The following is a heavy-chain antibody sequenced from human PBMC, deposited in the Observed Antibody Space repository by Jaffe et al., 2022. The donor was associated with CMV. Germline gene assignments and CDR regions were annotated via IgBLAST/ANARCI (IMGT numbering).Heavy chain of an antibody. CDR2: IYYSGST. CDR1: GGSISSSSYY. J-gene: IGHJ5*02. CDR3: ATVEMATIALGPNPYNWFDP. V-gene: IGHV4-39*01. Sequence: QLQLQESGPGLVKPSETLSLTCTVSGGSISSSSYYWGWIRQPPGKGLEWIGSIYYSGSTYYNPSLKSRVTISVDTSKNQFSLKLSSVTAADTAVYYCATVEMATIALGPNPYNWFDPWGQGTLVTVSS. D-gene: IGHD5-12*01.